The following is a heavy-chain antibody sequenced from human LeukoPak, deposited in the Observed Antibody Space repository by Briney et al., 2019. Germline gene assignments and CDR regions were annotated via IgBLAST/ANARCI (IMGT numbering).Heavy chain of an antibody. Sequence: PGGSLRLSCAASGFTFSSYWMHWVRQAPEKGLVWVSRINSDGSSTSYADSVKGRFTISRDNAKNTLYLQMNSLRAEDTAVYYCARGARIQLWSTYWGQGTLVTVSS. CDR1: GFTFSSYW. J-gene: IGHJ4*02. D-gene: IGHD5-18*01. CDR2: INSDGSST. V-gene: IGHV3-74*01. CDR3: ARGARIQLWSTY.